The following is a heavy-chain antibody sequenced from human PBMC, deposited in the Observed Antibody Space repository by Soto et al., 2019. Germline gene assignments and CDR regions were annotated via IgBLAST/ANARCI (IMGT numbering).Heavy chain of an antibody. Sequence: EVQLLESGGGLVQPGGSQRLSCAASGFTFSIFALSWVRQGPGKGLEWVSSISGNGATTFYADSVKGRFTISRDNSKNTLYLQVNSLRAEDTAVYYCAKAPLSSSWYGGGYWGQGALVSVFS. CDR2: ISGNGATT. D-gene: IGHD6-13*01. CDR1: GFTFSIFA. CDR3: AKAPLSSSWYGGGY. V-gene: IGHV3-23*01. J-gene: IGHJ4*02.